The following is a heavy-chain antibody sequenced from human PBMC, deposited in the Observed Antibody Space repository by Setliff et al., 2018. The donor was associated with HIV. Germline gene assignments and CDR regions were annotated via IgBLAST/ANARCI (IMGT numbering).Heavy chain of an antibody. CDR1: GASIRSGLNY. CDR3: ARGHVVGTSRSFDL. J-gene: IGHJ4*01. V-gene: IGHV4-61*09. D-gene: IGHD2-15*01. CDR2: IYSGGTT. Sequence: PSETLSLTCSVSGASIRSGLNYWTWIRQPAGKGLEWIGHIYSGGTTNYNPSLKGRVTISVDMSKNHFSLNLTTVSAADTAVYYCARGHVVGTSRSFDLWGRGNLVTVSS.